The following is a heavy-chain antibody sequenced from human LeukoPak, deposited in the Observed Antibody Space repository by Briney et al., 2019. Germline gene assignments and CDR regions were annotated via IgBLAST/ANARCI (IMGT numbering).Heavy chain of an antibody. CDR3: ARNTVEYYDSSGYIDY. J-gene: IGHJ4*02. V-gene: IGHV4-39*07. D-gene: IGHD3-22*01. Sequence: SETLSLTCTVSGGSISSSSYYWGWIRQPPGKGLEWIGEINHSGSTNYNPSLKSRVTISVDTSKNQFSLKLSSVTAADTAVYYCARNTVEYYDSSGYIDYWGQGTLVTVSS. CDR2: INHSGST. CDR1: GGSISSSSYY.